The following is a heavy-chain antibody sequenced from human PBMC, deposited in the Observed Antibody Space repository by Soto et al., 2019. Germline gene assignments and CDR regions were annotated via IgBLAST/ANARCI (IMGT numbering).Heavy chain of an antibody. D-gene: IGHD6-6*01. CDR3: AAGQAQEEQLVLDY. J-gene: IGHJ4*02. Sequence: GASVKVSCKASGFTFTSSAVQWVRQARGQRLEWIGWIVVGSGNTNYAQKFQERVTITRDMSTSTAYMELSSLRSEDTAVYYCAAGQAQEEQLVLDYWGQGTLVTVSS. CDR2: IVVGSGNT. CDR1: GFTFTSSA. V-gene: IGHV1-58*01.